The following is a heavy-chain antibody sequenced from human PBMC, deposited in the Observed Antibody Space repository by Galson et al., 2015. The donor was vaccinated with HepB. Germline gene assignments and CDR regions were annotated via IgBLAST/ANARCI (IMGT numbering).Heavy chain of an antibody. CDR2: ISWNSGSI. V-gene: IGHV3-9*01. D-gene: IGHD3-16*01. CDR1: GFTFDDYA. CDR3: ARAYYDYVWGTPWDY. Sequence: LRLSCAASGFTFDDYAMHWVRQAPGKGLEWVSGISWNSGSIGYADSVKGRFTISRDNAKNSLYLQMHSLRAEDTALYYCARAYYDYVWGTPWDYWGQGTLVTVSS. J-gene: IGHJ4*02.